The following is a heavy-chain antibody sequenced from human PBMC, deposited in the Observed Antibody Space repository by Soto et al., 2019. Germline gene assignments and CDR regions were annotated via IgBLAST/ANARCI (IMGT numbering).Heavy chain of an antibody. Sequence: QVQLVQSGAEVKKPGSSVKVSCEASGGTFSSYPINWVRQAPGQGLEWMGGIIPFFGTSNYAQKFQGRVTITADDSTSTAYMELRSLRSEDTAVYYCARVVKAGDYGDYGRYYFDYWGHGTLVTVSS. D-gene: IGHD4-17*01. V-gene: IGHV1-69*01. CDR3: ARVVKAGDYGDYGRYYFDY. CDR1: GGTFSSYP. J-gene: IGHJ4*01. CDR2: IIPFFGTS.